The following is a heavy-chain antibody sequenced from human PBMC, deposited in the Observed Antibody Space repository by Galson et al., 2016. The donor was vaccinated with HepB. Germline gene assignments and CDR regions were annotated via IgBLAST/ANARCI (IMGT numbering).Heavy chain of an antibody. J-gene: IGHJ4*02. Sequence: SLRLSCAASGFTFSDYYISWIRQAPGKGPEWVSYISSTSSYISYADSVKGRFTIPRDNAKSSLYLQMNSLRAEDTAVYFCARIYYYGSGSYYNRNLFDYWGQGTLVTVSS. CDR2: ISSTSSYI. CDR3: ARIYYYGSGSYYNRNLFDY. V-gene: IGHV3-11*06. CDR1: GFTFSDYY. D-gene: IGHD3-10*01.